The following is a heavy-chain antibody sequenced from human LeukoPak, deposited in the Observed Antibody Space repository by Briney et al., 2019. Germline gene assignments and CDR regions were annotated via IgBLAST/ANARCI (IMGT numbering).Heavy chain of an antibody. CDR3: STRARRDGDNPGD. V-gene: IGHV3-15*01. Sequence: GGSLRLSCTASGFTFKNAWMSWVRQAPGKGLEWVGRIRSRSDDGLIEYAAPVKGRFTISRDDSKKTLYLQMDSLKVEDTAVYYCSTRARRDGDNPGDWGQGTLVTVSS. CDR2: IRSRSDDGLI. J-gene: IGHJ4*02. CDR1: GFTFKNAW. D-gene: IGHD5-24*01.